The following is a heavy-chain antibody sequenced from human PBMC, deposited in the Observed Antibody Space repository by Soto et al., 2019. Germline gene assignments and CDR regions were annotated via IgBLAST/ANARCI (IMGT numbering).Heavy chain of an antibody. V-gene: IGHV3-30*18. Sequence: QVQLVESGGGVVQPGRSLRLSCAASGFTFSSYGMHWVRQAPGKGLEWVAVISYDGSNKYYADSVKGRFTISRDNSKNTLYLQMNSLRAEDTAVYYCAKSDRTYYYDSSGYTDAFDIWGQGTMVTVSS. CDR2: ISYDGSNK. CDR3: AKSDRTYYYDSSGYTDAFDI. D-gene: IGHD3-22*01. CDR1: GFTFSSYG. J-gene: IGHJ3*02.